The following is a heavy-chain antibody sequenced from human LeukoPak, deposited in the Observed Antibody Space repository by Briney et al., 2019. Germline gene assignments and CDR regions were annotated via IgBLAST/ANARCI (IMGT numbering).Heavy chain of an antibody. Sequence: GGSLRLSCAASGFIFNTYTMNWVRQAPGKGLEWVSSISDFSTYIYYADSVKGRFTISRDNAKNSLYLQMNSLRAEDTAVYYCARDRGSSGYLYWGQGTLVIVSS. CDR1: GFIFNTYT. V-gene: IGHV3-21*01. CDR3: ARDRGSSGYLY. J-gene: IGHJ4*02. D-gene: IGHD3-22*01. CDR2: ISDFSTYI.